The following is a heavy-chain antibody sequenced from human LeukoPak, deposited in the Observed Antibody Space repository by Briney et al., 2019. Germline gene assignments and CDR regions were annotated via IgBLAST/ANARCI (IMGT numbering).Heavy chain of an antibody. V-gene: IGHV1-18*01. CDR3: ARDQPPYGDYDY. Sequence: ASVKVSCKASGYTFTSYGISWVRQAPGQGLEWLGWISAYNGNTNYAQKLQGRVTMTTDTSTSTAYMELRSLRSDDTAVYYCARDQPPYGDYDYWGQGTLVTVSS. CDR1: GYTFTSYG. J-gene: IGHJ4*02. D-gene: IGHD4-17*01. CDR2: ISAYNGNT.